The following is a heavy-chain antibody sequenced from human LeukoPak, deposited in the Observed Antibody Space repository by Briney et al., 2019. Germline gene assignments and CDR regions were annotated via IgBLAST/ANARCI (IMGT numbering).Heavy chain of an antibody. CDR2: INPNSGGT. J-gene: IGHJ6*02. CDR1: GYTFTSYG. Sequence: GASVKVSCKASGYTFTSYGISWVRQAPGQGLEWMGWINPNSGGTNYAQKFQGWVTMTRDTSISTAYMELSRLRSDDTAVYYCARGAPRDENRHSSGFSIGMDVWGQGTTVTVSS. CDR3: ARGAPRDENRHSSGFSIGMDV. D-gene: IGHD6-19*01. V-gene: IGHV1-2*04.